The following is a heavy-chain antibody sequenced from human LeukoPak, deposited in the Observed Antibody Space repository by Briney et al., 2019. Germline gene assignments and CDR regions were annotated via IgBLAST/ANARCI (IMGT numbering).Heavy chain of an antibody. V-gene: IGHV3-64*01. Sequence: PGGSLRLSCVVSGFAFSSYALHWVRQAPGKGLQDVSGIGNGGSIDYANSVKGRFTISRDNSKNTLYLQMGSLRPEDMAVYYCARDFRYGSGFDYCGQGTLVTVSS. CDR3: ARDFRYGSGFDY. J-gene: IGHJ4*02. CDR1: GFAFSSYA. CDR2: IGNGGSI. D-gene: IGHD5-18*01.